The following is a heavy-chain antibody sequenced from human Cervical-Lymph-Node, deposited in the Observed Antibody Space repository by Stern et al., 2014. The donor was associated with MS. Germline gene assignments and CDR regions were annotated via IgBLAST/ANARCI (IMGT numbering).Heavy chain of an antibody. CDR1: GFTFSNYD. D-gene: IGHD3-3*01. CDR3: ARADPYEDALDI. CDR2: IGITGDP. V-gene: IGHV3-13*05. J-gene: IGHJ3*02. Sequence: EVQLVESGGGLVQPGGSLRLSCAASGFTFSNYDMHWVRQVTGKGLEWVSVIGITGDPYYADSVKGRFTISRENAKNSLYLQMNSLRVGDTAVYYCARADPYEDALDIWGQGTMVTVSS.